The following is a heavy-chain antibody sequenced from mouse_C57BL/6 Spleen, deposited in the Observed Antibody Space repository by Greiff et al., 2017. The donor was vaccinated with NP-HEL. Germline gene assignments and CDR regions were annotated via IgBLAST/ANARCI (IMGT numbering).Heavy chain of an antibody. V-gene: IGHV1-50*01. Sequence: VQLQQSGAELVKPGASVKLSCKASGYTFTSYWMQWVKQRPGQGLEWIGEIDPSDSYTNYNQKFKGKATLTVDTSSSTAYMQLSSLTSEDSAVYYCARRLLRSSWFAYWGQGTLVTVSA. CDR1: GYTFTSYW. J-gene: IGHJ3*01. D-gene: IGHD1-1*01. CDR3: ARRLLRSSWFAY. CDR2: IDPSDSYT.